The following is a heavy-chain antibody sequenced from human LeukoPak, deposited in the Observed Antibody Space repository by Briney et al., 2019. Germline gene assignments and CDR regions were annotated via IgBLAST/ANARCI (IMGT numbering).Heavy chain of an antibody. CDR3: TTNEVVAATFADY. J-gene: IGHJ4*02. D-gene: IGHD2-15*01. V-gene: IGHV3-15*01. CDR1: GFTFSNAW. Sequence: GGSLRLSCAASGFTFSNAWMSWVRQAPGKGLEWVGRIKSKTDGGTTDYAAPVKGRFTISRDDSKNTPYLQMNSLKTEDTAVYYCTTNEVVAATFADYWGQGALVTVSS. CDR2: IKSKTDGGTT.